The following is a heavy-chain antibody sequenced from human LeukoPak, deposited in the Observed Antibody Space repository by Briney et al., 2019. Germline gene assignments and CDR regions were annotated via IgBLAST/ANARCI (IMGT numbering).Heavy chain of an antibody. J-gene: IGHJ3*02. CDR1: GRILSSSDYY. D-gene: IGHD6-13*01. CDR3: ARGAAAGTSQDAFDI. CDR2: IYYSGST. V-gene: IGHV4-39*07. Sequence: SETLSLTCTVSGRILSSSDYYWGWIRQPPGKGLEWVGSIYYSGSTYYNPSLKSRVTISIDTSKNQFSLKLSSVTAADTAVYCCARGAAAGTSQDAFDIWGQGTMVTVSS.